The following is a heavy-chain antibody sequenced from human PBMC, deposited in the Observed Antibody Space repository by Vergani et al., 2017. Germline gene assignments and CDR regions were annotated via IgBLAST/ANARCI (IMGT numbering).Heavy chain of an antibody. D-gene: IGHD3-16*01. CDR3: ARIFYYDSGSNWFDP. CDR1: GFTFSNFW. J-gene: IGHJ5*02. Sequence: EVQLVESGGGLVQPGGSLRLSCAASGFTFSNFWMHWVRQTPGKGLSWVSRINGEGSETDYADLVKGRFTVSRDNGKNVMYLQLNSLTADDTGIYFCARIFYYDSGSNWFDPWGQGTRVIVSS. V-gene: IGHV3-74*01. CDR2: INGEGSET.